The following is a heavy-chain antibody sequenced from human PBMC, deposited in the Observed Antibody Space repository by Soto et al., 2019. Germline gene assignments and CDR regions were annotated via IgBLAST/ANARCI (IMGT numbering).Heavy chain of an antibody. Sequence: ASVKVSCKASGYTFTSYGISWVRQAPGQGLEWMGWISAYNGNTNYAQKLQGRVTMTTDTSTSTAYMELRSLRSDDTAVYYCARDLYPGIAVAGGDYWGQGTLVTVSS. CDR1: GYTFTSYG. V-gene: IGHV1-18*01. CDR3: ARDLYPGIAVAGGDY. J-gene: IGHJ4*02. CDR2: ISAYNGNT. D-gene: IGHD6-19*01.